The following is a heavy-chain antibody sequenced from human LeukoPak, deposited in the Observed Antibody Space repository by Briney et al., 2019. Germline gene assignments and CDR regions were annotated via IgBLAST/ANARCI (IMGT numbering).Heavy chain of an antibody. CDR3: ARRYRSGGSCYSFRGDWFDP. CDR1: GFTFSSYA. CDR2: ISYDGSNK. D-gene: IGHD2-15*01. V-gene: IGHV3-30-3*01. J-gene: IGHJ5*02. Sequence: GRSLRLSCAASGFTFSSYAMHWVRQAPGKGLEWVAVISYDGSNKYYADSVKGRFTISRDNSKNTLYLQMNSLRAEDTAVYYCARRYRSGGSCYSFRGDWFDPWGQGTLVTVSS.